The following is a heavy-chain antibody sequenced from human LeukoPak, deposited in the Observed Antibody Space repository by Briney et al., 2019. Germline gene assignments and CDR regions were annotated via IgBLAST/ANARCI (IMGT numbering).Heavy chain of an antibody. CDR2: INPNSGGT. CDR1: GYTFTGYY. J-gene: IGHJ5*02. D-gene: IGHD6-13*01. CDR3: ARDEGIAAAGAYNWFDP. V-gene: IGHV1-2*02. Sequence: ASVKVSCKASGYTFTGYYMHWVRQAPGQGLEWMGWINPNSGGTNYAQKFQGRVTMTRDTSISTAYMELSRLRSDDTAVYYCARDEGIAAAGAYNWFDPWGQGTLVTVSS.